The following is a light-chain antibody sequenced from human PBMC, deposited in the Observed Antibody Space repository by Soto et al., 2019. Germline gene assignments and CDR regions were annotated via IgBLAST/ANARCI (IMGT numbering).Light chain of an antibody. V-gene: IGKV1-5*03. CDR2: KAS. J-gene: IGKJ1*01. CDR1: QSISSW. Sequence: DIQMTHSPSTLSASVGDRVTITCRASQSISSWLAWYQQKPGKAPKLLIYKASSLEGGVPSRFSGSGSGTEFTLTISSLQPDDFATYYCQQYNSWTFGQGTKVDIK. CDR3: QQYNSWT.